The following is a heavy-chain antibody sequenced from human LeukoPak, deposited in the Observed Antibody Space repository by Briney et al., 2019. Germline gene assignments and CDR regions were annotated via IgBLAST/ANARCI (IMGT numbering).Heavy chain of an antibody. D-gene: IGHD5-18*01. V-gene: IGHV3-21*06. Sequence: PGGSLRLSCVASALIFSPYTMHWVRQAPGKGLEWVSSISSKSNYIYYSDSVKGRFTISRDNGKNSLYLQRNSLTAEDTAVYFCARVRVYGYSSGGLIDYWGLATLVTVPS. J-gene: IGHJ4*02. CDR3: ARVRVYGYSSGGLIDY. CDR1: ALIFSPYT. CDR2: ISSKSNYI.